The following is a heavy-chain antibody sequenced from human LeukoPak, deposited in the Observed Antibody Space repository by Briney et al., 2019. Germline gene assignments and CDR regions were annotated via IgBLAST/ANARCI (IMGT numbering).Heavy chain of an antibody. Sequence: KPSETLSLTCTVSGGSIRRCYWSWIRQPPRKGLEGIGYIYYSGCSNFNPSLKSRVNISVDTSKNQSSLKLSSVTAADTAVYYCARGGGGHGYWKPAYYYYYGMDVWGQGTTVTVSS. V-gene: IGHV4-59*01. CDR1: GGSIRRCY. CDR3: ARGGGGHGYWKPAYYYYYGMDV. J-gene: IGHJ6*02. CDR2: IYYSGCS. D-gene: IGHD6-13*01.